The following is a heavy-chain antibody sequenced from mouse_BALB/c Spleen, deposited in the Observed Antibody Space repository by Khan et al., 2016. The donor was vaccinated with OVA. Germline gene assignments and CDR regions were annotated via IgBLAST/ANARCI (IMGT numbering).Heavy chain of an antibody. J-gene: IGHJ2*01. CDR1: GFTFSNYG. CDR3: ARTCSYYRSNYFDY. V-gene: IGHV5-9-3*01. Sequence: EVELVESGGGLVKPGGSLKFSCAASGFTFSNYGMTWVRQTPEKRLEWVATISSGGSYTYYPDSVKGRFTISRDNANSTLYLKMSSLRSEDTAMNYCARTCSYYRSNYFDYWGQGTTLTVSS. D-gene: IGHD1-1*01. CDR2: ISSGGSYT.